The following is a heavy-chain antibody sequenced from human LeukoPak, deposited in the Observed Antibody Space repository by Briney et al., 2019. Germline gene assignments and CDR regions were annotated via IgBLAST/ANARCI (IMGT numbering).Heavy chain of an antibody. CDR1: GFTFSSYG. CDR3: AKESGLYSPFDY. J-gene: IGHJ4*02. Sequence: PGGSLRLSCAASGFTFSSYGMHWARQAPGKGLEWVAFIRYDGSNKYYADSVKGRFTISRDNSKNTLYLQMNSLRAEDTAVYYCAKESGLYSPFDYWGQGTLVTVSS. V-gene: IGHV3-30*02. D-gene: IGHD5-18*01. CDR2: IRYDGSNK.